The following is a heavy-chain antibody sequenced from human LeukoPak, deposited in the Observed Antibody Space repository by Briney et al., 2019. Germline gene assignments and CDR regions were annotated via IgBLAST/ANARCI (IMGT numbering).Heavy chain of an antibody. CDR3: ARAVAVAGDFDY. J-gene: IGHJ4*02. CDR2: IYYSGST. V-gene: IGHV4-59*01. D-gene: IGHD6-19*01. CDR1: GGSISSYY. Sequence: PSETLSLTCTVSGGSISSYYWSWSRQPPGRGLEWIGYIYYSGSTNYNPSLKSRVTISVDTSKNQFSLKLSSVTAADTAVYYCARAVAVAGDFDYWGQGTLVTVSS.